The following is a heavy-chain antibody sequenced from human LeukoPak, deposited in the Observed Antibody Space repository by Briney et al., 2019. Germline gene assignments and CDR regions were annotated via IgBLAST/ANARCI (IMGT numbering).Heavy chain of an antibody. CDR3: VKGHIAVAVVGAFDI. CDR1: GFTFSNYA. Sequence: PGGSLRLSCSASGFTFSNYARHWVRQAPGKGLEFVSTLRTNGGITYYADSVKGRFTISSNISKNTVYLQMSSLRAEDTAVYYCVKGHIAVAVVGAFDIWGQGTMVTVSS. D-gene: IGHD6-19*01. CDR2: LRTNGGIT. V-gene: IGHV3-64D*06. J-gene: IGHJ3*02.